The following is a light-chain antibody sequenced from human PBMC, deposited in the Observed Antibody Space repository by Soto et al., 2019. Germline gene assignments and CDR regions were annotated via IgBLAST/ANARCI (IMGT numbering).Light chain of an antibody. CDR2: DVS. CDR1: QGVTTI. Sequence: EIRMTQSPGTLSVSPGERATFSCRAAQGVTTIFAWYQQKSGQSPRLLIYDVSNRATGVPARFSGSGSETDFTLTISGLRSEDSAVYFCQQYNNWPFSYGQGTRLEIK. J-gene: IGKJ5*01. CDR3: QQYNNWPFS. V-gene: IGKV3-15*01.